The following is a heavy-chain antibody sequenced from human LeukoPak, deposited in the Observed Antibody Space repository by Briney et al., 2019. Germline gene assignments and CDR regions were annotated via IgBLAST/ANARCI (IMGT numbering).Heavy chain of an antibody. V-gene: IGHV4-38-2*02. Sequence: SETLSLTCTVSGYSISSGYYWGWIRQPPGKGLEWIGSIYHSGSTYYNPSLKSRVTISVDTSKNQFSLKLSSVTAADTAVYYCARGRGLRLDYWGQGTLVTVSS. J-gene: IGHJ4*02. CDR3: ARGRGLRLDY. CDR1: GYSISSGYY. CDR2: IYHSGST. D-gene: IGHD5-12*01.